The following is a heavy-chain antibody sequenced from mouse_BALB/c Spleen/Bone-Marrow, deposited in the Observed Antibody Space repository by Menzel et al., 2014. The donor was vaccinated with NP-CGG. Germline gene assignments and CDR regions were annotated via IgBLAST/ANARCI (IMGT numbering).Heavy chain of an antibody. Sequence: VHVKQSGGGLVQPGGSLRLSCATSGFTFTDYYMSWVRQPPGKALEWLGFIRNKANGYTTEYSASVKGRFTISRDNSQSILYLQMNTLRAEDSATYYCARDYGNYVRFAYWGQGTLVTVSA. J-gene: IGHJ3*01. D-gene: IGHD2-1*01. V-gene: IGHV7-3*02. CDR2: IRNKANGYTT. CDR3: ARDYGNYVRFAY. CDR1: GFTFTDYY.